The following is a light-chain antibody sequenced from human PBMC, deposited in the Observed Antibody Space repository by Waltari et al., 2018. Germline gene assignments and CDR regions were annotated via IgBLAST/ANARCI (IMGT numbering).Light chain of an antibody. CDR2: DTS. V-gene: IGKV3-11*01. CDR1: QSVNWY. CDR3: QQRRNWPLT. Sequence: EIVLTQSPATLSLSPGERATLSCRASQSVNWYLAWYQQRPGQAPRLLIFDTSNRATGIPARFSGSGSETDFTLTISSLEPDDSAVYYCQQRRNWPLTFG. J-gene: IGKJ3*01.